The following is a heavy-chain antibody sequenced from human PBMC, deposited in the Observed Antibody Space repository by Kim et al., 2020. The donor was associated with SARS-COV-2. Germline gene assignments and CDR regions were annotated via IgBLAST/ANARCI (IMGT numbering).Heavy chain of an antibody. CDR3: AKDISYYYYGMDV. V-gene: IGHV3-9*01. CDR1: GFTFDDYA. CDR2: ISWNSGSI. Sequence: GGSLRLSCAASGFTFDDYAMHWVRQAPGKGLEWVSGISWNSGSIGYTDSVKGRFTISRDNAKNSLYLQMNSLRAEDTALYYCAKDISYYYYGMDVWGQGTTVTVSS. J-gene: IGHJ6*02.